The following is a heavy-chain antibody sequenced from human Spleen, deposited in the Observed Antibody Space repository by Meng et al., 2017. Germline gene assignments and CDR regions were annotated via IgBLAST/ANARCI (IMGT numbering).Heavy chain of an antibody. CDR2: IHYSGST. V-gene: IGHV4-31*03. CDR3: ARYVFDSSSLYSNWFDP. CDR1: GGSISGGDYY. Sequence: QVQLQESGPGLVKPSQTLSLTCTVFGGSISGGDYYWSWIRQPPGKGLEWIAYIHYSGSTYYSPSLKSRVTISVDTSKNQLSLKLSSMTAADTAVYYCARYVFDSSSLYSNWFDPWGQGTLVTVSS. J-gene: IGHJ5*02. D-gene: IGHD3-22*01.